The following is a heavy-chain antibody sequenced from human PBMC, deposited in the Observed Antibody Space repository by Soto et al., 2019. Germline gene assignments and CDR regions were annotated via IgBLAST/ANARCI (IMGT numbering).Heavy chain of an antibody. D-gene: IGHD2-8*01. CDR2: ISYDGSSK. Sequence: GGSLRLSCAASGFSFSNYGMHWVRQAPGKGLEWVAVISYDGSSKYHADSVKGRLTISRDNSKNTLHLQMNSLRAEDTAVYYCSKDRRGGRAVLDSWGQGTPVTVSS. CDR1: GFSFSNYG. CDR3: SKDRRGGRAVLDS. V-gene: IGHV3-30*18. J-gene: IGHJ4*02.